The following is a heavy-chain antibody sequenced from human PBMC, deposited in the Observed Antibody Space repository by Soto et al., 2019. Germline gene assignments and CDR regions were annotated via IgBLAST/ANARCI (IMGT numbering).Heavy chain of an antibody. V-gene: IGHV3-74*01. Sequence: GESLKISCKGSGYSFTSHWMHWVRQSAEKGLVWVSRINSDGSSTAYADSVKGRFTISRDNAKNTLYLQMNSLRVEDTAVYYCARDRPDISNPTDHPMFDYWGQGTQVTAPQ. D-gene: IGHD6-6*01. CDR1: GYSFTSHW. CDR3: ARDRPDISNPTDHPMFDY. CDR2: INSDGSST. J-gene: IGHJ4*02.